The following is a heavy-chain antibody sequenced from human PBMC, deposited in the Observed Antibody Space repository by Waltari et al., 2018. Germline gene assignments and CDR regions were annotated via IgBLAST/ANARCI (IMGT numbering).Heavy chain of an antibody. CDR2: INPTSGGT. D-gene: IGHD6-6*01. V-gene: IGHV1-2*06. CDR1: GYTFTGYY. J-gene: IGHJ6*02. Sequence: QVQLVQSGAEVKKPGASVKVSCKASGYTFTGYYMHWVRQAPGQGLEWMGRINPTSGGTNYAQKFQGRVTMTRDTSISTAYMELSRLRSDDTAVYYCARVGLGIAARGMDVWGQGTTVTVSS. CDR3: ARVGLGIAARGMDV.